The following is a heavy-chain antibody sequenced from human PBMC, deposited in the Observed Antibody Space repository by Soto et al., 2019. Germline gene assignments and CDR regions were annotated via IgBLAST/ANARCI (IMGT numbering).Heavy chain of an antibody. CDR3: VRSHHAYSGHYYAY. V-gene: IGHV3-30*03. Sequence: ESGGGVVPPGRSLRLSCAASGYTFSTYGMLWVRQAPGKGLEWVAVVSYDESKKYYVDSVKGRFTVSRDNSKNMLYLQMNSLRAGDTAIYYCVRSHHAYSGHYYAYWGQGTQVTVAS. CDR1: GYTFSTYG. D-gene: IGHD1-26*01. J-gene: IGHJ4*02. CDR2: VSYDESKK.